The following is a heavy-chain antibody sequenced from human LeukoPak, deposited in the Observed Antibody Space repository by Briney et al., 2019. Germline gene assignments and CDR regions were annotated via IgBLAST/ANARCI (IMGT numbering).Heavy chain of an antibody. CDR3: ARDRGTYVVAADY. CDR1: GFTFSSYA. J-gene: IGHJ4*02. CDR2: IWYDGSNK. V-gene: IGHV3-33*08. D-gene: IGHD2-15*01. Sequence: GRSLRLSCAASGFTFSSYAMHWVRQAPGKGLEWVAVIWYDGSNKYYADSVKGRFTISRDNSKNTLYLQMNSLRAEDTAVYYCARDRGTYVVAADYWGQGTLVTVSS.